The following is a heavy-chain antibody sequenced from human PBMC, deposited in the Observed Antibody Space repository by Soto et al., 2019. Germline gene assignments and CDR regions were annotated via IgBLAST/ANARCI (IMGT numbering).Heavy chain of an antibody. J-gene: IGHJ5*02. D-gene: IGHD3-22*01. Sequence: GASVKVSCKASGYTFTSYYMHWVRQAPGQGLEWMGIINPSGGSTSYAQKFQGRVTMTRDTSTSTVYMELSSLRSEDTAVYYCARECEYYYDSSGYYWGQFDPWGQGTLVTVSS. V-gene: IGHV1-46*01. CDR1: GYTFTSYY. CDR2: INPSGGST. CDR3: ARECEYYYDSSGYYWGQFDP.